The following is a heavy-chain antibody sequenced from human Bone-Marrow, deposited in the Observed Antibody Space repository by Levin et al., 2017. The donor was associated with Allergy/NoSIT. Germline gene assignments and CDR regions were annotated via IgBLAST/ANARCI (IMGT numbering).Heavy chain of an antibody. Sequence: PEASVKVSCKASGFTFTFYAFTWVRQAPGQGLEWMGWISPYNGDTKYAQKFQDRVTMTTDTSTSTAYMELRSLRYDDTAVYYCAREMAETAADTFDVWGQGTMVTVSS. CDR1: GFTFTFYA. CDR3: AREMAETAADTFDV. J-gene: IGHJ3*01. V-gene: IGHV1-18*01. CDR2: ISPYNGDT. D-gene: IGHD2-8*01.